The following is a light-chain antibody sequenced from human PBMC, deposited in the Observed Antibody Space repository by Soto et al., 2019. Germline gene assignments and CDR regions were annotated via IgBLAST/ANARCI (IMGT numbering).Light chain of an antibody. CDR1: SSDVGGYNY. Sequence: QSALTQPASVSGSPGQSITISCSGTSSDVGGYNYVSWFQQRPGEVPKLMIYEVSRRPSGVSDRLSGSKSGNTASLTISGLQAEDEADYYCSSFTTSNTWVFGGGTKLTVL. CDR2: EVS. CDR3: SSFTTSNTWV. J-gene: IGLJ3*02. V-gene: IGLV2-14*01.